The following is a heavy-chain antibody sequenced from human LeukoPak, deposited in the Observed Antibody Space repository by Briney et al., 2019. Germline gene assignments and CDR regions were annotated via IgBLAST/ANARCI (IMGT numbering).Heavy chain of an antibody. J-gene: IGHJ4*02. V-gene: IGHV1-18*01. CDR2: ISAYNGNT. D-gene: IGHD6-19*01. Sequence: ASVKVSCKASGYTFTSYGISWVRQAPGQGLEWMGWISAYNGNTNYAQKLQGRVTMTTDTSTSTAYMELRSLRSDDTAVYYCARDRYRGRIAVAGTLSAYWGQGTLVTVSS. CDR3: ARDRYRGRIAVAGTLSAY. CDR1: GYTFTSYG.